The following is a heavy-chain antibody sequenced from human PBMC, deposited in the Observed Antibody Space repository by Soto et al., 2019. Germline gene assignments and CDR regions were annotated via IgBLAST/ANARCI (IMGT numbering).Heavy chain of an antibody. V-gene: IGHV1-69*02. J-gene: IGHJ6*03. D-gene: IGHD2-2*01. CDR2: IIPILGIA. CDR3: ASQMVSAASDYYYYYMDV. Sequence: ASVKVSCKASGGTFSSYTISWVRQAPGQGLEWMGRIIPILGIANYAQKFQGRVTITADKSTSTAYMELSSLRSEDTDVYYCASQMVSAASDYYYYYMDVWGKGTTVTVSS. CDR1: GGTFSSYT.